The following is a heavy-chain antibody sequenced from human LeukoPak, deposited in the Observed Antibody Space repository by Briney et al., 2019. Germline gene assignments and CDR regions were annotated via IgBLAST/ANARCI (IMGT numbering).Heavy chain of an antibody. J-gene: IGHJ6*02. CDR2: INPSGGST. Sequence: ASVKVSCKASGYTFTSYYMHWVRQAPGQGLEWMGIINPSGGSTSYAQKFQGRVTITADESTSTAYMELSSLRSEDTAVYYCASADIVVVPAATGGGSYYYGMDVWGQGTTVTVSS. D-gene: IGHD2-2*01. CDR1: GYTFTSYY. CDR3: ASADIVVVPAATGGGSYYYGMDV. V-gene: IGHV1-46*01.